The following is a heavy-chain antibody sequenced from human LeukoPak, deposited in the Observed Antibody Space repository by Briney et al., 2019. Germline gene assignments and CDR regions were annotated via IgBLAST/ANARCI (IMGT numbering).Heavy chain of an antibody. D-gene: IGHD1-14*01. Sequence: KPGRSLRLSCAASGFTFSSCGFNWVRQAPGKGLEWVSSIGPTGTDRYYADSVRGRFTISRDNAKNSMYLQMDSLRDEDTAVYYCATETIGRHYDYWGQGTLLTVSS. J-gene: IGHJ4*02. V-gene: IGHV3-21*01. CDR3: ATETIGRHYDY. CDR1: GFTFSSCG. CDR2: IGPTGTDR.